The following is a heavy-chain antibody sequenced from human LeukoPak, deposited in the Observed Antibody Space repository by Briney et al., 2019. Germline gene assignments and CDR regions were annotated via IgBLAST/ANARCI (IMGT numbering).Heavy chain of an antibody. CDR1: GGSISSYY. V-gene: IGHV4-59*08. CDR3: ASPGSFGSGWSLDY. CDR2: IYYSGST. J-gene: IGHJ4*02. Sequence: SSETLSLTCTVSGGSISSYYWSWIRQPPGKGLEWIGYIYYSGSTNYNPSLKSRVTISVDTSKNQFSLKLSSVTAADTAVYYCASPGSFGSGWSLDYWGQGTLVTVSS. D-gene: IGHD6-19*01.